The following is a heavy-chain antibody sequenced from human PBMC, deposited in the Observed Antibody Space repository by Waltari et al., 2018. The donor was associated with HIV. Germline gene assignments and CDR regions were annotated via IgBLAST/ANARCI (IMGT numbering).Heavy chain of an antibody. D-gene: IGHD2-8*01. J-gene: IGHJ4*02. CDR3: TKGMYANEDYFGY. CDR1: RYSVDTYW. V-gene: IGHV5-51*03. Sequence: EVPLVQSGAQMIKPGESPQIACKSSRYSVDTYWIGWVRQLPGKGLEWMGIIYPGDSDTRYSPSFQGQVTISADKSISTAYLQWSSLQASDTAMYYCTKGMYANEDYFGYWGQGTLVTVSS. CDR2: IYPGDSDT.